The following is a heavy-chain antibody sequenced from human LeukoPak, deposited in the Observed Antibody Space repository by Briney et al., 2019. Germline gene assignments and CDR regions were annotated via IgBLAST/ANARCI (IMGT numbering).Heavy chain of an antibody. V-gene: IGHV3-11*01. CDR2: ISSSGSTI. CDR3: ARDGYTQRAYYYYYYMDV. Sequence: PGGSLRLSCAASGFTFSDYYMSWIRQAPGKGLEWVSYISSSGSTIYYADSVKGRFTISRDNAKNSLYLQMNSLRAEDTAVYYCARDGYTQRAYYYYYYMDVWGKGTTVTISS. D-gene: IGHD5-24*01. J-gene: IGHJ6*03. CDR1: GFTFSDYY.